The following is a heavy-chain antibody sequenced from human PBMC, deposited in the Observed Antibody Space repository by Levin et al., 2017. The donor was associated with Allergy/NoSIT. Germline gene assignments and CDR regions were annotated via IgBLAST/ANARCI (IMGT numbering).Heavy chain of an antibody. CDR2: ISYTGST. D-gene: IGHD3-22*01. V-gene: IGHV4-39*01. CDR1: GGAISSSSYY. Sequence: SQTLSLTCTVSGGAISSSSYYWGWIRQPPGKGLEWIGTISYTGSTYYNPSLKSRVTISVDTSKNQFSLKLKSVTAADTAVYYCARTLGTSGYYSGYWGQGTLVTVSS. J-gene: IGHJ4*02. CDR3: ARTLGTSGYYSGY.